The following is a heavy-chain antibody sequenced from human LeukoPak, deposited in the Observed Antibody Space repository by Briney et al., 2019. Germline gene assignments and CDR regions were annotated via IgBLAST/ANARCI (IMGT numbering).Heavy chain of an antibody. D-gene: IGHD5-12*01. Sequence: ASVKVSCKASGYSFTSYAMNWVRQAPGQGLEWMGWINTNTGNPTYAQDFTGRFVFSLDTSVSTAYLQISSLKADDTAVYYCARSRMVATRPVIFYYYSGMDVWGHGTTVTVSS. J-gene: IGHJ6*02. CDR3: ARSRMVATRPVIFYYYSGMDV. CDR2: INTNTGNP. V-gene: IGHV7-4-1*02. CDR1: GYSFTSYA.